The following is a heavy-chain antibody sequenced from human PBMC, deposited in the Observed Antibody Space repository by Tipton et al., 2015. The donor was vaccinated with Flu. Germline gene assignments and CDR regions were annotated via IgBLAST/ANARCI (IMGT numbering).Heavy chain of an antibody. CDR1: GGPISIGSYY. D-gene: IGHD3-16*02. Sequence: TLSLTCTVSGGPISIGSYYWTWIRQRPGKGLEWIASKYYSGSTFYSPSLKSRLTISIDTSKNQFSLKLSSVTAADTAVYYCARATRSFYFDMDFDFWGRGTLVTVSS. J-gene: IGHJ4*02. CDR2: KYYSGST. V-gene: IGHV4-31*03. CDR3: ARATRSFYFDMDFDF.